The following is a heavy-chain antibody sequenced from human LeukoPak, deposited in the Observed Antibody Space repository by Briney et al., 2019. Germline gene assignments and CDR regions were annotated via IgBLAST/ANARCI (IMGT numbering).Heavy chain of an antibody. V-gene: IGHV1-2*02. J-gene: IGHJ5*02. CDR2: INPNSGGT. Sequence: VASVTVSCKASGYTFTGQYMHWVRQAPGQGLEWTGWINPNSGGTNYAQKFQGRVTMARDTSISTAYMELSSLRSDDTAVYYCARGSGRQQLWFDPWGQGTLVTVSS. CDR3: ARGSGRQQLWFDP. D-gene: IGHD6-13*01. CDR1: GYTFTGQY.